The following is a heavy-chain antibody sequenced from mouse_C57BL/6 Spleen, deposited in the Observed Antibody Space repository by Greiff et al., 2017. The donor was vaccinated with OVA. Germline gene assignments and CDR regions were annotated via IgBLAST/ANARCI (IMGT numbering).Heavy chain of an antibody. D-gene: IGHD1-1*01. CDR2: IVPNSGGN. CDR3: ARWGLRSFYFDY. CDR1: GYSFTSYW. Sequence: VQLQQPGPGLVKPGASVTLSCKVSGYSFTSYWMPWLNQRPGRGLVWFGRIVPNSGGNKYNEKFKSKATLTVDKPSSTAYMQLSSLTSEDSAVYYCARWGLRSFYFDYWGQGTTLTVSS. J-gene: IGHJ2*01. V-gene: IGHV1-72*01.